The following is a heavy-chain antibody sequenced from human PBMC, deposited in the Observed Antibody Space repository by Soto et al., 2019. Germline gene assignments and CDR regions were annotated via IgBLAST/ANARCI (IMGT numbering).Heavy chain of an antibody. CDR2: IYDSGSS. D-gene: IGHD5-12*01. V-gene: IGHV4-30-4*08. J-gene: IGHJ4*02. Sequence: PSETLSLTCTVSGAFISSGDYLWSWIRQSPGKGLEWIGYIYDSGSSYYNPSLKSRVTMSVHTSKNLFSLKLSSLTAADTAVYYCAREKGYISGPKNFDYWGQGTLVTVSS. CDR3: AREKGYISGPKNFDY. CDR1: GAFISSGDYL.